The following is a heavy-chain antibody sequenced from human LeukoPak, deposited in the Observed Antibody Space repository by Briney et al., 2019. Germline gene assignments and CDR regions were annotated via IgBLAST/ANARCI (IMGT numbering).Heavy chain of an antibody. J-gene: IGHJ4*02. CDR3: ARGETGMDY. Sequence: TGGSLRLSCAASGFIFSSYTMNWVRQAPGKGLEWVSSISSSSSYIYYADSVKGRFTISRDNAKNSLYLQMNSLRDEDTAVYSCARGETGMDYWGQGTLSPSPQ. CDR1: GFIFSSYT. D-gene: IGHD1-14*01. V-gene: IGHV3-21*01. CDR2: ISSSSSYI.